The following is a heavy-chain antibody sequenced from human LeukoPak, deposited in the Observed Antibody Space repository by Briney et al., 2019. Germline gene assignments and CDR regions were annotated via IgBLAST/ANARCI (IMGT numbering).Heavy chain of an antibody. CDR1: GFTFSAYR. Sequence: GGSLRLSCAASGFTFSAYRMHWVRQSPEKGLVWVSRINGDGISITYADSVKGRFTISRDNAKNTLYLQMNSLRAEDTAVYYCAKDLVRDYTGGVDYWGQGTLVTVSS. D-gene: IGHD3-16*01. CDR2: INGDGISI. V-gene: IGHV3-74*01. CDR3: AKDLVRDYTGGVDY. J-gene: IGHJ4*02.